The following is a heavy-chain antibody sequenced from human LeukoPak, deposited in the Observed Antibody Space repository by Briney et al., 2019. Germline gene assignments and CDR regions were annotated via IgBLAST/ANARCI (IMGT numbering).Heavy chain of an antibody. J-gene: IGHJ2*01. CDR1: GGSISSYY. CDR2: IYYSGST. Sequence: PSETLSLTCTVSGGSISSYYWSWIRQPPGKGLEWIGYIYYSGSTNYNPSLKSRVTISVDTSKNQFSLKLSSVTAADTAVYYCARPTTIPIYGGDWYFDLWGRGTLVTVSS. CDR3: ARPTTIPIYGGDWYFDL. V-gene: IGHV4-59*08. D-gene: IGHD4/OR15-4a*01.